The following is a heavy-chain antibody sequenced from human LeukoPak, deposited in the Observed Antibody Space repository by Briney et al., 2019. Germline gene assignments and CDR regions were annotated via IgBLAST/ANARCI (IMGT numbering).Heavy chain of an antibody. V-gene: IGHV3-7*03. CDR1: GFTFSSYG. CDR3: ARDPNWGSPSGYFDY. D-gene: IGHD7-27*01. CDR2: IKEDGREK. J-gene: IGHJ4*02. Sequence: GRSLRLSCAASGFTFSSYGMHWVRQAPGKGLEWVANIKEDGREKYYVDSVKGRFTISRDNAKNSLYLQMNSLRAEDTAVYYCARDPNWGSPSGYFDYWGQGTLVTVSS.